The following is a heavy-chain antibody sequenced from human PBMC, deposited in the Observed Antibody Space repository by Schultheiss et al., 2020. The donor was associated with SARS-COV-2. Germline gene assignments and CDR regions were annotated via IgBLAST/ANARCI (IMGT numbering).Heavy chain of an antibody. V-gene: IGHV3-15*01. CDR2: IKSKTDGGTT. J-gene: IGHJ3*02. CDR1: GFTFSSYA. CDR3: ARDTPRAYSGWYLGDAFDI. Sequence: GGSLRLSCAASGFTFSSYAMSWVRQAPGKGLEWVGRIKSKTDGGTTDYAAPVKGRFTISRDDSKNTLYLQMNSLRAEDTAVYYCARDTPRAYSGWYLGDAFDIWGQGTMVTVSS. D-gene: IGHD6-19*01.